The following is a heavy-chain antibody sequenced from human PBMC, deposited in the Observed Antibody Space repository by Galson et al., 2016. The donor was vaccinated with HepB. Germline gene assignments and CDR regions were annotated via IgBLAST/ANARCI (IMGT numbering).Heavy chain of an antibody. CDR3: ARRLTHDSKIWDIDC. CDR2: IYPGDSHT. Sequence: QSGAEVKKPGESLRISCKGSGYSFTDYWIGWVRQMPGKGLEWMGIIYPGDSHTRYSPSFQGQVTISADKSISTAYLQWSSLKASDTAIYYCARRLTHDSKIWDIDCLGQGTLVTVSS. V-gene: IGHV5-51*01. CDR1: GYSFTDYW. J-gene: IGHJ4*02. D-gene: IGHD3-16*01.